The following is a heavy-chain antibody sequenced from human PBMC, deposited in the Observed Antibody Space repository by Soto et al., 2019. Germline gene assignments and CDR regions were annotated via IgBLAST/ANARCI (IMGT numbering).Heavy chain of an antibody. CDR1: GFTFSSYA. Sequence: GGSLRLSCAASGFTFSSYAMHWVRQAPGKGPEWVGRIKTNAEGGTAEYAAPVKGRFTISRDDSKNTVSLQMNGLKTEDTAIYYCTTVRTYWGQGTQVTVSS. V-gene: IGHV3-15*07. CDR3: TTVRTY. J-gene: IGHJ4*02. CDR2: IKTNAEGGTA.